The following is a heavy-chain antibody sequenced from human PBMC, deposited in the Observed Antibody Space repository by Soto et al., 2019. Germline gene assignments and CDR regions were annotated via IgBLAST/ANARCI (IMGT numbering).Heavy chain of an antibody. CDR3: ARDRVESGYPEYFQH. CDR1: GYTFTSYG. D-gene: IGHD3-22*01. V-gene: IGHV1-18*01. Sequence: ASVKVSCKASGYTFTSYGISWVRQAPGQGLEWMGWISAYNGNTNYAQKLQGRVTMTTDTSTSTAYMELRSLRAEDTAVYYCARDRVESGYPEYFQHWGQGTLVT. J-gene: IGHJ1*01. CDR2: ISAYNGNT.